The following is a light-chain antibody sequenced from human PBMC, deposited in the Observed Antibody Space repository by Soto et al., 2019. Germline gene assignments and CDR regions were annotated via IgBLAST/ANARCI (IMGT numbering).Light chain of an antibody. CDR1: QSVTSY. CDR3: QQYKNWPPIT. Sequence: EVVLTQFPATLSLSPGESATLSCRASQSVTSYLAWYQQKPGQAPRLLIYDVSNRASGIPARFSGSGSETDFTLTISSLQSEDFAVYYCQQYKNWPPITFGQGTRLENK. J-gene: IGKJ5*01. V-gene: IGKV3-11*01. CDR2: DVS.